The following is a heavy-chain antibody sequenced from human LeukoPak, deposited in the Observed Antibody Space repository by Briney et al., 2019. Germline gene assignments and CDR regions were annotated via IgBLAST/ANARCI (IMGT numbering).Heavy chain of an antibody. D-gene: IGHD3-10*01. CDR2: ISSGGTTM. V-gene: IGHV3-48*03. J-gene: IGHJ4*02. CDR3: ARPYGSGSYYPQYFDY. Sequence: GGSLRLSCAASGFTFSSFEMNWVRQAPGKGLEWVSYISSGGTTMYYADSVKGRFTISRDNAKNSLYLQMNSLRAEDTAVYYCARPYGSGSYYPQYFDYWGQGTLVTVSS. CDR1: GFTFSSFE.